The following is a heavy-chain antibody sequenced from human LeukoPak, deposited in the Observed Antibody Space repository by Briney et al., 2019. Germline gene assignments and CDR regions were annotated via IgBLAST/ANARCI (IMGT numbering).Heavy chain of an antibody. D-gene: IGHD2-15*01. CDR1: GGTFSSYA. CDR2: IIPIFGTA. J-gene: IGHJ4*02. Sequence: ASVKVSCKASGGTFSSYAISWVRQAPGQGLEWMGGIIPIFGTANYAQKFQGIVTITADESTSTAYMELSSLRSEDTAVYYCAGRYCSGGSCYSSYFDYWGQGTLVTVSS. V-gene: IGHV1-69*13. CDR3: AGRYCSGGSCYSSYFDY.